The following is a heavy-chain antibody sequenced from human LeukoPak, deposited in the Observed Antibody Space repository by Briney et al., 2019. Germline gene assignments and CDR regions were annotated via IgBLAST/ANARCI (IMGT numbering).Heavy chain of an antibody. V-gene: IGHV1-2*02. Sequence: ASVKVSCKPSGYSFTDYYMHWVRQAPGQGLEWMGWINPNSGGTSSAQKFQGRVTMTRDTSISTVYMEVSWLTSDDTAIYYCARADRLHGGPYLIGPWGQGTLVTVSS. CDR2: INPNSGGT. D-gene: IGHD2-21*01. J-gene: IGHJ5*02. CDR1: GYSFTDYY. CDR3: ARADRLHGGPYLIGP.